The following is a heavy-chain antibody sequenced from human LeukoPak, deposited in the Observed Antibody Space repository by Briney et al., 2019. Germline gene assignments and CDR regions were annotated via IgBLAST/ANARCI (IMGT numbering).Heavy chain of an antibody. CDR1: GGSIRSYH. CDR2: TYYGGST. V-gene: IGHV4-59*01. J-gene: IGHJ4*02. CDR3: ARENGAVAAFDY. D-gene: IGHD6-19*01. Sequence: PSETLSLTCKVSGGSIRSYHWSWIRQPPGKGLEWIAYTYYGGSTDYNPSLKSRVTISVDTSKNQFSLKLSSVTAADTAVYYCARENGAVAAFDYWGQGTLVTVSS.